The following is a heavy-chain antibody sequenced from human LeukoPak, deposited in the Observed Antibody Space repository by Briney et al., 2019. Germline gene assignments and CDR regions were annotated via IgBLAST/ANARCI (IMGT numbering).Heavy chain of an antibody. D-gene: IGHD1-26*01. Sequence: ASVKVSCKVSGYTLTELSMHWVRQAPGKGLEWMGGFDPEDGETIYAQKFQGRVTMTEDTSTDTAYMELSSLRSEDTAVYYCATSIAVGATSPFDYWGQGTLVTVSS. CDR2: FDPEDGET. V-gene: IGHV1-24*01. CDR3: ATSIAVGATSPFDY. CDR1: GYTLTELS. J-gene: IGHJ4*02.